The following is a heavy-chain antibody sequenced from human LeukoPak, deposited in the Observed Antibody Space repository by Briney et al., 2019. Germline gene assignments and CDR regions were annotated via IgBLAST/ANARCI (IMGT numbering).Heavy chain of an antibody. Sequence: ASVKVSCKASGGTLSSYPVSWVRQAPGQGLELMGRIVPILGLTNYAQRFQGRVMITADTSTKTVYMELNSLTSEDTAVYYCASRYYDSSEYYKYYFDYWGQGTLVTVSS. D-gene: IGHD3-22*01. V-gene: IGHV1-69*02. CDR1: GGTLSSYP. CDR3: ASRYYDSSEYYKYYFDY. J-gene: IGHJ4*02. CDR2: IVPILGLT.